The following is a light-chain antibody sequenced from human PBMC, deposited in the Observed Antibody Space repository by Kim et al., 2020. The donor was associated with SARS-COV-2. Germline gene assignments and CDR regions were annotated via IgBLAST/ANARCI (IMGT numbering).Light chain of an antibody. CDR2: YDS. CDR3: QVWDSSSDHPNWV. J-gene: IGLJ3*02. CDR1: NIGSKS. V-gene: IGLV3-21*04. Sequence: SYELTQPPSVSVAPGKTARITCGGNNIGSKSVHWYQQKPGQAPVLVIYYDSDRPSRIPERFSGSNSGNTATLTISRVEAGDEADYYCQVWDSSSDHPNWVFGGGTKLTVL.